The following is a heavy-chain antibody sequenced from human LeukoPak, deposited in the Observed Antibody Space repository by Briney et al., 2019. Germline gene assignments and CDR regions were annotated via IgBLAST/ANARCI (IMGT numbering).Heavy chain of an antibody. D-gene: IGHD5-18*01. CDR2: IYSGGST. Sequence: GGSLRLSCAASGFTVSSNYMSWVRQAPGKGLEWVSVIYSGGSTYYADSVKGRPTISRDNSKNTLYLQMNSLRAEDTAVYYCTAMVKYNWFDPWGQGTLVTVSS. J-gene: IGHJ5*02. CDR3: TAMVKYNWFDP. CDR1: GFTVSSNY. V-gene: IGHV3-53*01.